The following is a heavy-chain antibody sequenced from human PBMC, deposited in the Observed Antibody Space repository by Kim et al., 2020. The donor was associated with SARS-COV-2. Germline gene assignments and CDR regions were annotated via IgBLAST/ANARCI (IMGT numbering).Heavy chain of an antibody. J-gene: IGHJ3*02. V-gene: IGHV1-69*04. D-gene: IGHD4-17*01. Sequence: SVKVSCKASGGTFSSYAISWVRQAPGQGLEWMGRIIPILGIANYAQKSKGRVTITADKTTSTAYMELSNLRSEETAVYYCARWGRRDYGGNHDAFDIGGQGTIVTVSS. CDR2: IIPILGIA. CDR3: ARWGRRDYGGNHDAFDI. CDR1: GGTFSSYA.